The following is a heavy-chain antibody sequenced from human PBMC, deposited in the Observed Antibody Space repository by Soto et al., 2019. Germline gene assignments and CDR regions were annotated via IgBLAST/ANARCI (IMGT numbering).Heavy chain of an antibody. V-gene: IGHV3-48*01. CDR1: GFTFSSYS. D-gene: IGHD4-17*01. CDR2: ISSSSSTI. J-gene: IGHJ4*02. CDR3: ARDGVPYGDGLYYFDY. Sequence: GGSLRLSCAASGFTFSSYSMNWVRQAPGKGLEWVSYISSSSSTIYYADSVKGRFTISRDNAKNSLYLQMNSLRAEDTAVYYCARDGVPYGDGLYYFDYWGQGTLVTVSS.